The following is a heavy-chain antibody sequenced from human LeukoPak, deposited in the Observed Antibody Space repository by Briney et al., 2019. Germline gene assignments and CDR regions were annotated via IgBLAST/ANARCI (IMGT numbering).Heavy chain of an antibody. V-gene: IGHV3-13*01. CDR3: ARGGPAPYKQNYGMDV. CDR2: IGTVGDT. J-gene: IGHJ6*02. Sequence: GGSLRLSCAASGFTFSSYDMHWVRQATGKGLEWASAIGTVGDTYYPGSVKGRFTISRENAKNSLYLQMNSLRAGDTAVYYCARGGPAPYKQNYGMDVWGQGTTVIVSS. CDR1: GFTFSSYD. D-gene: IGHD1-20*01.